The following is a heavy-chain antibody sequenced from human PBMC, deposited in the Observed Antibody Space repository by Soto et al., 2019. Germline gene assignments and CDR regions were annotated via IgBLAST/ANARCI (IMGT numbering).Heavy chain of an antibody. V-gene: IGHV3-33*08. J-gene: IGHJ5*02. CDR3: ARDPTYYYDSSGHNNWFDP. CDR1: GFTFSSYG. D-gene: IGHD3-22*01. Sequence: PGGSLRLSCAASGFTFSSYGMHWVRQAPGKGLEWVAVIWYDGSNKYYADSVKGRFTISRDNSKNTLYLQMNSLRAEDTAVYYCARDPTYYYDSSGHNNWFDPWGQGTLVTVSS. CDR2: IWYDGSNK.